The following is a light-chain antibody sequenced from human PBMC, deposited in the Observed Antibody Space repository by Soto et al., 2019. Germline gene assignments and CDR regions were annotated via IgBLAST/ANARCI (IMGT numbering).Light chain of an antibody. CDR1: QPITRY. V-gene: IGKV3-11*01. J-gene: IGKJ4*01. CDR2: DAS. CDR3: QQRANWHT. Sequence: EIVLTQSPVTQSLSPGQTATLSCRASQPITRYLAWYQQKPGQAPRLLLYDASTRATGTPARFSGSGSGTDFTLTISSLEPEDSAVYYCQQRANWHTFGGGSTVEIK.